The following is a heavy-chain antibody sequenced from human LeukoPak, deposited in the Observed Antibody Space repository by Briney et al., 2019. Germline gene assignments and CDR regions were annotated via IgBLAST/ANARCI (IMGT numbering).Heavy chain of an antibody. CDR3: ARESMSALVYAFDA. CDR1: GGTFSSYA. V-gene: IGHV1-69*04. Sequence: SVKVSCKASGGTFSSYAISWVRQAPGQGLEWMGRIIPILGIANYAQKFQGRVTITADKSTGTAYMELSSLRSEDTAVYYCARESMSALVYAFDAWGQGTLVTVSS. D-gene: IGHD2-8*01. CDR2: IIPILGIA. J-gene: IGHJ4*02.